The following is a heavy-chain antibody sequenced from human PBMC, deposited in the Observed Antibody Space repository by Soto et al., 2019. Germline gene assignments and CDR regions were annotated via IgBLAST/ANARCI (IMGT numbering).Heavy chain of an antibody. Sequence: QLQLQESGPGLVKPSETLSLTCTVSGGSISSSSYYWGWIRQPPGKGLEWIGSIYYSGSTYYNPSLKSRVTISVDTSKNQFCLKLSSVTAADTAVYYCARLPSSSWYILGVDYWGQGTLVTVSS. J-gene: IGHJ4*02. CDR3: ARLPSSSWYILGVDY. D-gene: IGHD6-13*01. CDR2: IYYSGST. CDR1: GGSISSSSYY. V-gene: IGHV4-39*01.